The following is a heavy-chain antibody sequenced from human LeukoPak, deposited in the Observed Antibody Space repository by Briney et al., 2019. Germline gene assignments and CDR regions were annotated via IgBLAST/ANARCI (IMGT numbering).Heavy chain of an antibody. D-gene: IGHD3-16*01. V-gene: IGHV4-39*01. J-gene: IGHJ4*02. Sequence: KPSETLSLTCTVSGDSMNLSTYYWGWIRQPPGVGLEWIGLSYHSGSAYYNPSLESRVAISVDTSKGQFSLRLTSVAAADTAYYYCARLIICRARYYDSRAGPRRFDSWGQGAVVLVSS. CDR3: ARLIICRARYYDSRAGPRRFDS. CDR2: SYHSGSA. CDR1: GDSMNLSTYY.